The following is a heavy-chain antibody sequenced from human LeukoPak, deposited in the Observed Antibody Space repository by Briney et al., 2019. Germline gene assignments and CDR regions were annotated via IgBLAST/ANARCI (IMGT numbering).Heavy chain of an antibody. CDR3: ARDRGEMGATHAFDI. J-gene: IGHJ3*02. D-gene: IGHD1-26*01. CDR2: IKQDGSEQ. CDR1: GFTFSHYY. Sequence: GGSLRLSCAASGFTFSHYYMSWVRQAPGKGLEWVANIKQDGSEQFYLDSVKGRFTISRDNAKNALYLQMNSLRAEDTAVYYCARDRGEMGATHAFDIWGQGTMVTVSS. V-gene: IGHV3-7*01.